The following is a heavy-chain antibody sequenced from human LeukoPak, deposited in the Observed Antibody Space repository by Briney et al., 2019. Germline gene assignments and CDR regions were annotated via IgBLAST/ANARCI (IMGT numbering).Heavy chain of an antibody. CDR1: GGFISSYY. Sequence: TDTLSLTCTVSGGFISSYYWSWIRQPPGKGLEWIGYIYYSGSTNYNPPLKGQITIPVDKSKNKFSVKLSFVTAAVTAVYYCARHLGSTMITCGGVIGSPWFDPWGQGTLVTVSS. CDR3: ARHLGSTMITCGGVIGSPWFDP. D-gene: IGHD3-16*02. J-gene: IGHJ5*02. CDR2: IYYSGST. V-gene: IGHV4-59*08.